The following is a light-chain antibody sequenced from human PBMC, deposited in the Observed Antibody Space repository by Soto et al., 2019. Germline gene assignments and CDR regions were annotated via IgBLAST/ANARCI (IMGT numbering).Light chain of an antibody. CDR3: SSYTSSSTLV. V-gene: IGLV2-14*01. J-gene: IGLJ2*01. CDR2: EVS. Sequence: QSALTQPAAVSGCPGQSITISCTGTSSDVGGYNYVSWYQQHPGEAPKLMIYEVSNRPSGVSNRFSGSKSGNTASLTISGLQAEDEADYYCSSYTSSSTLVFGGGTKVTVL. CDR1: SSDVGGYNY.